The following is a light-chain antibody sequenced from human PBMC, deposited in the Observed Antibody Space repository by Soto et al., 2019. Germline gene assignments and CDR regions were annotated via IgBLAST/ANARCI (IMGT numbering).Light chain of an antibody. Sequence: EIVMTQSLATLSVSPGESATLSCRASQSVGSNLAWYQQKPGQTPRLRINGASTRATGIPARFSGSGSGTEFTSTISSLQSEGFAVYYCQQYDDWPPTFGGGTKVEIK. V-gene: IGKV3-15*01. CDR3: QQYDDWPPT. CDR2: GAS. CDR1: QSVGSN. J-gene: IGKJ4*01.